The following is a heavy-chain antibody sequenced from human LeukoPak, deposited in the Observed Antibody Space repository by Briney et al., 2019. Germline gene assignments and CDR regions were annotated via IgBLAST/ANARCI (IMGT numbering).Heavy chain of an antibody. D-gene: IGHD3-16*02. J-gene: IGHJ5*02. CDR2: IHHDGSNK. CDR1: GFTFSSYG. Sequence: GGSLRLSCAASGFTFSSYGMHWVRQAPGKGLDWVAFIHHDGSNKYYADSVKGRFTISRDNAKNSLYLQMNSLRAEDTAVYYCARDYDYVWGSYRYEVNWFDPWGQGTLVTVSS. CDR3: ARDYDYVWGSYRYEVNWFDP. V-gene: IGHV3-30*02.